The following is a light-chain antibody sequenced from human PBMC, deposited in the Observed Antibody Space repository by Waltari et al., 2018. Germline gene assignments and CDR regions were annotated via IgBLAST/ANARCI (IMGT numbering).Light chain of an antibody. CDR3: CSYTDSTTLV. Sequence: QSALTQPASVSGSPGQSITICCTGTSSDGGNYTIVSWYQHHPGKAPRLMIYEDTKRHSGVSNRFAGSKSGHTASLTISGLQAEDEADYYCCSYTDSTTLVFGGGTGLTVL. V-gene: IGLV2-23*01. CDR1: SSDGGNYTI. CDR2: EDT. J-gene: IGLJ2*01.